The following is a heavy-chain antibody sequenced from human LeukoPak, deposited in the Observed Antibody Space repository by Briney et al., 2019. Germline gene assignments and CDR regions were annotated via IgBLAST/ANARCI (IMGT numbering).Heavy chain of an antibody. Sequence: SETLSLTCAVYGGSFSGYYWSWIRQPPGQGLEWIGEINHSGSTNYNPSLKPRVTISVYTYKNQFSLKRSSVTAADTAVYYCAREIAARRIPYFDYWGQGTLVTVSS. CDR2: INHSGST. V-gene: IGHV4-34*01. J-gene: IGHJ4*02. CDR1: GGSFSGYY. D-gene: IGHD6-6*01. CDR3: AREIAARRIPYFDY.